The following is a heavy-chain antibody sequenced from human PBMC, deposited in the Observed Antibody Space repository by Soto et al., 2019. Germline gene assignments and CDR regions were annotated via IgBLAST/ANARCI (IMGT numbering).Heavy chain of an antibody. D-gene: IGHD2-2*02. CDR1: GFTFSSYA. V-gene: IGHV3-23*01. CDR2: ISGSGGST. CDR3: AKVPIPRNGMDV. J-gene: IGHJ6*02. Sequence: LRLSCAASGFTFSSYAMSWVRQAPGKGLEWVSAISGSGGSTYYADSVKGRFTISRDNSKNTLYLQMNSLRAEDTAVYYCAKVPIPRNGMDVWGQGTTVTVSS.